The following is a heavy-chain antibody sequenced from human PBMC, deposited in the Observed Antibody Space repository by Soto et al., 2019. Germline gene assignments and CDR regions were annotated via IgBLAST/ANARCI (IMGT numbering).Heavy chain of an antibody. Sequence: ETLSLTCAVYGGSFSGYYWTLIRQPPGKGLEWIGEINHSGSTYYNPSLKSRVTISVDTSKNQFSLKLSSVTAADTAVYYCVIHSGYDYYYYMAVCGKGTSVPVSS. V-gene: IGHV4-34*01. CDR1: GGSFSGYY. D-gene: IGHD5-12*01. J-gene: IGHJ6*03. CDR2: INHSGST. CDR3: VIHSGYDYYYYMAV.